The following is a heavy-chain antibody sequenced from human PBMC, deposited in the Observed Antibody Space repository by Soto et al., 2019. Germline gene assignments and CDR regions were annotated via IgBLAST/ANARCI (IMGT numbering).Heavy chain of an antibody. CDR2: ISAYNGDT. CDR1: GYTFTNYG. CDR3: AIGLSYYLDSSDRPGAFDS. V-gene: IGHV1-18*04. D-gene: IGHD3-22*01. Sequence: QVQLVQSGAEVKKPGASVKVSCKASGYTFTNYGISWVRQAPGQGLEWMGWISAYNGDTNYAQKLQGRVTMTTDTSTSTAYMELRRLRSDDTAVYYCAIGLSYYLDSSDRPGAFDSWGRGTMVNVSS. J-gene: IGHJ3*02.